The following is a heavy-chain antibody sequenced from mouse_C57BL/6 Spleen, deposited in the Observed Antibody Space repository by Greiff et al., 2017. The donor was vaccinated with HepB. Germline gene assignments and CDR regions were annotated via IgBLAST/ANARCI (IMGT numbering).Heavy chain of an antibody. D-gene: IGHD1-1*01. V-gene: IGHV1-82*01. CDR1: GYAFSSSW. Sequence: QVQLQQSGPELVKPGASVKISCKASGYAFSSSWMNWVKQRTGKGLEWIGRIYPGDGDTNYNGKFKGKATLTADKSSSTAYVQLSSLSSEDAAVCFCASYYYGSSDGFAYWGQGTLVTVSA. CDR3: ASYYYGSSDGFAY. CDR2: IYPGDGDT. J-gene: IGHJ3*01.